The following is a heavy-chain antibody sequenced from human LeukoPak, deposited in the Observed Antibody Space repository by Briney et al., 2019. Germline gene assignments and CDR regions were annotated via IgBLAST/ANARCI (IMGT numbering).Heavy chain of an antibody. CDR3: ARAAPSLLWFGELLRNYYYYHMDV. CDR2: MNPNSGNT. J-gene: IGHJ6*03. D-gene: IGHD3-10*01. Sequence: ASVKVSCKASGYTFTSYGISWVRQAPGQGLEWMGGMNPNSGNTGYAQKFQGRVTMTRNTSISTAYMELSSLRSEDTAVYYCARAAPSLLWFGELLRNYYYYHMDVWRKGTTVTISS. CDR1: GYTFTSYG. V-gene: IGHV1-8*02.